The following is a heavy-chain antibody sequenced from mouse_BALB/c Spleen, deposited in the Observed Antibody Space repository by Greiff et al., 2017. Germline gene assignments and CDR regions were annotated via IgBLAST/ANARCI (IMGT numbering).Heavy chain of an antibody. CDR1: GDSITSGY. Sequence: EVKLMESGPSLVKPSQTLSLTCSVTGDSITSGYWNWIRKFPGNKLEYMGYISYSGSTYYNPSLKSRISITRDTSKNQYYLQLNSVTTEDTATYYCASMVTTYYYAMDYWGQGTSVTVSA. CDR3: ASMVTTYYYAMDY. V-gene: IGHV3-8*02. J-gene: IGHJ4*01. CDR2: ISYSGST. D-gene: IGHD2-1*01.